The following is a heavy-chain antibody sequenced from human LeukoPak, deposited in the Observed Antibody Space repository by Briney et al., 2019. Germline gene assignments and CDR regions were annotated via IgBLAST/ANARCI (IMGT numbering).Heavy chain of an antibody. CDR2: IFPSDSDI. Sequence: GESLKISCTGPGDTFANSWIGWVRQMPGKGLEWVGNIFPSDSDISYSPSFQGQVTISADKSINTAYLQWSSLKASDTAMYYCTRLDYFESSDYTSRWYFDLWGRGTLVAVSS. J-gene: IGHJ2*01. D-gene: IGHD3-22*01. CDR1: GDTFANSW. V-gene: IGHV5-51*01. CDR3: TRLDYFESSDYTSRWYFDL.